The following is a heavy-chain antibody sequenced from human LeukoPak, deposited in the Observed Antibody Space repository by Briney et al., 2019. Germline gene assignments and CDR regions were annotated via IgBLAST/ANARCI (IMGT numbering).Heavy chain of an antibody. CDR3: ARVGAIAAAGEYYFDY. Sequence: GGPLGLSCAASGLTVSSNCMIWVRQAPGKGLEWVSSISSSSSYIYYADSVKGRFTISRDNAKNSLYLQMNSLRAEDTAVYYCARVGAIAAAGEYYFDYWGQGTLVTVSS. J-gene: IGHJ4*02. CDR1: GLTVSSNC. V-gene: IGHV3-21*01. CDR2: ISSSSSYI. D-gene: IGHD6-13*01.